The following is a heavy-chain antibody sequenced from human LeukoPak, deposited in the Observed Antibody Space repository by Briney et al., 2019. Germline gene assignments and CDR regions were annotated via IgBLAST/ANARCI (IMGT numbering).Heavy chain of an antibody. CDR2: IYHGGTT. V-gene: IGHV4-38-2*01. D-gene: IGHD3-22*01. CDR3: ARIAMFYYESSGYYSDY. J-gene: IGHJ4*02. CDR1: GYSISSGYY. Sequence: PSETLSLTCAVSGYSISSGYYWGWIRQSPGKGLEWIGSIYHGGTTYYNPSLKRRVTISVDTSKNQFSLKLSSVTAADTAVYYCARIAMFYYESSGYYSDYWGQGTLVTVSS.